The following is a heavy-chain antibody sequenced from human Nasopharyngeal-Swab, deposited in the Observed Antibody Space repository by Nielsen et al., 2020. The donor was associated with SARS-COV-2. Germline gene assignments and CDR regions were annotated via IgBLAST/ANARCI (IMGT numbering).Heavy chain of an antibody. CDR1: GFTFSSYS. Sequence: GGSLRLSCAASGFTFSSYSMNWVRQAPGKGLEWVSSISSSSSYIYYADSVKGRFTISRDNAKNSLYLQMNSLRAEDTAVYYCARDSSGGRDFWSGYYHYYYFDYWGQGTLVTVSS. V-gene: IGHV3-21*01. J-gene: IGHJ4*02. CDR2: ISSSSSYI. CDR3: ARDSSGGRDFWSGYYHYYYFDY. D-gene: IGHD3-3*01.